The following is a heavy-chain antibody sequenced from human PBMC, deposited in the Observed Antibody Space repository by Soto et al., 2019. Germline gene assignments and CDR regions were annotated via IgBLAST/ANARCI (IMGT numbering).Heavy chain of an antibody. CDR3: AREPATAKPEGVDF. Sequence: ASVKVSCKASGYAFSDYYIHWVRQAPGQGLEWMGWINPNSGGTKYAPKFQGGVTMTRDTSITTAYMELSRLRSGDTAVYYCAREPATAKPEGVDFWGQGTLVTVSS. V-gene: IGHV1-2*02. CDR1: GYAFSDYY. J-gene: IGHJ4*02. CDR2: INPNSGGT. D-gene: IGHD1-1*01.